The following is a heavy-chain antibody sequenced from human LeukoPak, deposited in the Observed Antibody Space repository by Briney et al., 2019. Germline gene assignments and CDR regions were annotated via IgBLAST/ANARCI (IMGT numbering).Heavy chain of an antibody. CDR1: GYSISSGYF. CDR2: KTA. Sequence: SETLSLTCTVSGYSISSGYFWGWMRQPPGKGLEWIGSKTAHYNPSLKSRVTISVDTSKNQFSLKLRSVTAADTAVYYCARRKVAAPVDSWGQGTLVTVSS. J-gene: IGHJ4*02. D-gene: IGHD2-15*01. CDR3: ARRKVAAPVDS. V-gene: IGHV4-38-2*02.